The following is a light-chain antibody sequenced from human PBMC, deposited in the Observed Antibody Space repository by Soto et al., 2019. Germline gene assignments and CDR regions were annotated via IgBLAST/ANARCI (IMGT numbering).Light chain of an antibody. V-gene: IGKV1-17*01. CDR3: LQHSDYPFT. J-gene: IGKJ2*01. CDR2: SAS. Sequence: DVQMTQSPSSLSASVGDRVTITCRASQGIRDGLGRYQQKRGKDPKRLIYSASSLQDGVPSRFSGSGSEMVFTLTISGLQTEDFATYFCLQHSDYPFTFGQGTRLEI. CDR1: QGIRDG.